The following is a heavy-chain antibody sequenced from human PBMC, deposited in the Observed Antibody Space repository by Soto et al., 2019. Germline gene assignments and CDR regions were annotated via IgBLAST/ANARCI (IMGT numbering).Heavy chain of an antibody. CDR1: GGSISSGGYY. J-gene: IGHJ6*02. CDR3: ARRLYYDSSGFEGGGMDV. D-gene: IGHD3-22*01. V-gene: IGHV4-31*11. CDR2: IYYSGST. Sequence: SETLSLTCGVSGGSISSGGYYWSWIRQHPGKGLEWIGYIYYSGSTYYNPSLKSRVTISVDTSKNQFSLKLSSVTAADAAVYYCARRLYYDSSGFEGGGMDVWGQGTTVTVSS.